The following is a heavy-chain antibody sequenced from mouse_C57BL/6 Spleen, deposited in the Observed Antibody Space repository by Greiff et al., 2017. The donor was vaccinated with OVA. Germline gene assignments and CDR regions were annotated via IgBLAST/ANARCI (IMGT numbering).Heavy chain of an antibody. V-gene: IGHV1-54*01. D-gene: IGHD2-4*01. CDR3: ARKAHDYGDY. CDR2: INPGSGGT. Sequence: LVESGAELVRPGTSVKVSCKASGYAFTNYLIEWVKQRPGQGLEWIGVINPGSGGTNYNEKFKGKATLTADKSSSTAYMQLSSLTSEDSAVYFCARKAHDYGDYWGQGTTLTVSS. J-gene: IGHJ2*01. CDR1: GYAFTNYL.